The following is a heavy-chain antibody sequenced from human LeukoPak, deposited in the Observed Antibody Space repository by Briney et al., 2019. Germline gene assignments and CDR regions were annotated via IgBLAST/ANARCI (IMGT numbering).Heavy chain of an antibody. V-gene: IGHV4-39*01. Sequence: SETLSLTCTVSGGSISSSSYYWGWIRQPPGKGLEWIGSIYYSGSTYYNPSLKSRVTISVDTSKNQFSLKLSSVTAADTAVYYCARRRGATYYFDFWGQGTLVTVSS. J-gene: IGHJ4*02. CDR1: GGSISSSSYY. CDR3: ARRRGATYYFDF. CDR2: IYYSGST. D-gene: IGHD1-26*01.